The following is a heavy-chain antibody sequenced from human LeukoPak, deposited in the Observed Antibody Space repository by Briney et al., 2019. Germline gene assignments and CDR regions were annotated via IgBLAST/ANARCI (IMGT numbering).Heavy chain of an antibody. CDR2: INHSGST. J-gene: IGHJ4*02. CDR1: GGSFSGYY. CDR3: ARQPSIYDFWSGYYTAPLYFDY. V-gene: IGHV4-34*01. Sequence: SETLSLTCAVYGGSFSGYYWSWIRQPPGKGLEWIGEINHSGSTNYNPSLKSRVTISVDTSKNQFSLKLSSVTAADTAVYYCARQPSIYDFWSGYYTAPLYFDYWGQGTLVTVSS. D-gene: IGHD3-3*01.